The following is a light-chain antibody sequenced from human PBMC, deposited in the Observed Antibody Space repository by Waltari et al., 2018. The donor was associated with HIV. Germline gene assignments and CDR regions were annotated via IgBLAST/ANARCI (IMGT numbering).Light chain of an antibody. Sequence: DIALIQAPVSLSVTPGQSASISCRSRQSHLNKNGFYYFDWYLQKAGQSPQLLIYLASTRAPGVPDRFSGSGSGTDFTLTISRVEPEDVGVFYGMQSLQPPAFGQGTRVEI. J-gene: IGKJ1*01. CDR3: MQSLQPPA. V-gene: IGKV2-28*01. CDR2: LAS. CDR1: QSHLNKNGFYY.